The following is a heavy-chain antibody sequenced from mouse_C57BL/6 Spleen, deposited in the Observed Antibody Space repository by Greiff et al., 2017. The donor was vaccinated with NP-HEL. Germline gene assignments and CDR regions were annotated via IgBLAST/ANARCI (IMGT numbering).Heavy chain of an antibody. Sequence: ESGPGLVKPSQSLSLTCSVTGYSITSGYYWNWIRQFPGNKLEWMGYISYDGSNNYNPSLKNRISITRDTSKNQFFLKLNSVTTEDTATYYCARDALSYYYGSSPHAMDYWGQGTSVTVSS. CDR2: ISYDGSN. CDR3: ARDALSYYYGSSPHAMDY. V-gene: IGHV3-6*01. D-gene: IGHD1-1*01. CDR1: GYSITSGYY. J-gene: IGHJ4*01.